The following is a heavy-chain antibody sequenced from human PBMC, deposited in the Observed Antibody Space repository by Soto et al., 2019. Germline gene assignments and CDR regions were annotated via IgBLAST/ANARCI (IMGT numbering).Heavy chain of an antibody. CDR3: ARSPDSSGYYPRWYYYGMDV. D-gene: IGHD3-22*01. V-gene: IGHV4-4*02. CDR2: IYHSGST. CDR1: GGSISSSNW. Sequence: SETLSLTCAVSGGSISSSNWWSWVRQPQGKGLDWIGEIYHSGSTNYNPSLKSRVTISVDKSKNQFSLKLSSVTAADTAVYYCARSPDSSGYYPRWYYYGMDVWGQGTTVTVSS. J-gene: IGHJ6*02.